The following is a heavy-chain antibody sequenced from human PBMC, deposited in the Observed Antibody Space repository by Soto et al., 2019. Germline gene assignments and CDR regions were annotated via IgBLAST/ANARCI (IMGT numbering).Heavy chain of an antibody. CDR2: INHSGST. D-gene: IGHD6-19*01. CDR3: ARGSQWLDY. J-gene: IGHJ4*02. V-gene: IGHV4-34*01. CDR1: GGSFSGYY. Sequence: SETLSLTCAVYGGSFSGYYWSWIRQPPGKGLEWIGEINHSGSTIYNPSLKSRVTISVDTSKNQLSLKLSSVTAADTAVYYCARGSQWLDYWGQGTQVTVSS.